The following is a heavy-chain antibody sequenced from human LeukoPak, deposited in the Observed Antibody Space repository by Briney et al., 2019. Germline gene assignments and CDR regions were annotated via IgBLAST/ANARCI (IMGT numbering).Heavy chain of an antibody. J-gene: IGHJ6*02. Sequence: SGGSLRLSCAATGFAFKDHGMHWVRHPPGKGLEWVSSINWNGGGTDYADSVKGRFTISRDNAKNSLYLQLSSLRPEDTALYYCAKHMRATNTYSFFGLDVWGQGTTVTVSS. CDR3: AKHMRATNTYSFFGLDV. V-gene: IGHV3-9*01. D-gene: IGHD1-26*01. CDR1: GFAFKDHG. CDR2: INWNGGGT.